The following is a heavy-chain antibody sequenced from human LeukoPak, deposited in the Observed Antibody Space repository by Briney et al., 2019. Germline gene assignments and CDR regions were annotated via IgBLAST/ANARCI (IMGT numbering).Heavy chain of an antibody. D-gene: IGHD3-22*01. CDR1: GGSFSGYY. CDR3: ARGRGYYDSSGYYYRPFFDY. J-gene: IGHJ4*02. Sequence: SETLSLTCAVYGGSFSGYYWSWIRQPPGKGLEWIGEINHSGSTNYNPSLKSRVTISVDTSKNQFSLKLSSVTAADTAVYYCARGRGYYDSSGYYYRPFFDYWGQGTLVTVSS. CDR2: INHSGST. V-gene: IGHV4-34*01.